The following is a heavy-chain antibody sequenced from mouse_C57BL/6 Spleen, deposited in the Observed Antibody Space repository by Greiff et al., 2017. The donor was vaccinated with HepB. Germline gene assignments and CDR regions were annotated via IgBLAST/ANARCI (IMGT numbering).Heavy chain of an antibody. CDR2: IDPSDSEP. Sequence: QVQLQQPGAELVRPGSSVKLSCKASGYTFTSYWMHWVKQRPIQGLEWIGNIDPSDSEPHYNQKFKDKATLTVDKSSSTAYMQLSSLTSEDSAVYYCARSSLMVTTFDYWGQGTTLTVSS. V-gene: IGHV1-52*01. CDR3: ARSSLMVTTFDY. D-gene: IGHD2-2*01. J-gene: IGHJ2*01. CDR1: GYTFTSYW.